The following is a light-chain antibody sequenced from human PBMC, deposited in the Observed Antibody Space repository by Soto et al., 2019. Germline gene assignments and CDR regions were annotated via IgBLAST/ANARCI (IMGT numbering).Light chain of an antibody. Sequence: QSALTQPASVSGSPGQSIAISCTGTSSDIGSYHYVSWYQHHPGKAPKLIIYEVSNRPSGVSDRFSGSKSGNTASLTISGLQAEDEADYYCSSYASSSTLVFGGGTKVNVL. V-gene: IGLV2-14*01. CDR1: SSDIGSYHY. CDR2: EVS. J-gene: IGLJ2*01. CDR3: SSYASSSTLV.